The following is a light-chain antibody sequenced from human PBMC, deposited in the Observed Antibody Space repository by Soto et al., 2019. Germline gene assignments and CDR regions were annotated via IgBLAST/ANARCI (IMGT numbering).Light chain of an antibody. CDR3: QQYHTSRT. CDR2: GAS. Sequence: EIVLTQSPGTLSLSPGEGATLSCRASQSVSSDYLAWYQKKPGQAPRLLIYGASSRATGIPDRFSGSGSGTDFTLTSSRLEPEDSAVYYWQQYHTSRTFGQGTKVEIK. J-gene: IGKJ1*01. V-gene: IGKV3-20*01. CDR1: QSVSSDY.